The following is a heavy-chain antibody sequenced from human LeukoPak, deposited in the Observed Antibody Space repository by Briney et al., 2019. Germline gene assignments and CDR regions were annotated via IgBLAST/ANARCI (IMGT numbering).Heavy chain of an antibody. J-gene: IGHJ6*02. V-gene: IGHV4-4*07. Sequence: SETLSLTCTVSGGSISSYYWSWIRQPAGKGLEWIGRIYTSGSTNYNPSLKSRVTMSVDTSKNQFSLKLSSVTAADTAVYYCARDSSIAVAGRTNYYYYYGMDVWGQGTTVTVSS. CDR1: GGSISSYY. D-gene: IGHD6-19*01. CDR2: IYTSGST. CDR3: ARDSSIAVAGRTNYYYYYGMDV.